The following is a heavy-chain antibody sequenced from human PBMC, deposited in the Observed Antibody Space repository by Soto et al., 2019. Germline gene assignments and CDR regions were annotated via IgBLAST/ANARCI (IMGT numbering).Heavy chain of an antibody. V-gene: IGHV1-69*12. Sequence: QVQLVQSGAEVKKPGASVKVSCKASGGTFSSYAISWVRQAPGKGLEWMGGIIPIFGTANYAQKFQGSVTITADESTSTGYMELSSLRSEDTAGYYCARGGELWYDYWGQGTLVTVSS. D-gene: IGHD2-21*01. CDR1: GGTFSSYA. J-gene: IGHJ4*02. CDR3: ARGGELWYDY. CDR2: IIPIFGTA.